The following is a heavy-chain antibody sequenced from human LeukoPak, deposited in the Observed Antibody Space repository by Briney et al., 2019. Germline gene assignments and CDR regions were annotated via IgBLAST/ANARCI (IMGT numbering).Heavy chain of an antibody. CDR3: AKGCCSGGSCCFDI. D-gene: IGHD2-15*01. J-gene: IGHJ3*02. CDR1: GFTFSSYG. V-gene: IGHV3-30*02. Sequence: GGSLRLSCAASGFTFSSYGMHWVRQAPGKGLEWVAFIRYDGSNKYYADSVKGRFTISRDNSKNTLYLQMNSLRAEDTAVNYCAKGCCSGGSCCFDIWGQGTMVTVSS. CDR2: IRYDGSNK.